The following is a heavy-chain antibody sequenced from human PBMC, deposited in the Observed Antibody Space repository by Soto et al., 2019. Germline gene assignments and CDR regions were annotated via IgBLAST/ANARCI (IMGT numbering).Heavy chain of an antibody. V-gene: IGHV4-59*08. CDR3: VRHYCDGGNCYQFDH. D-gene: IGHD2-15*01. CDR2: ISPRATT. Sequence: SETLSLTCTVSGGSISSDYCSWIRQSPGKGLEWIGVISPRATTNYNPSLKSRAIVSIDTSKNQFSLKLFSVTAADTAVYYCVRHYCDGGNCYQFDHWGQGTPVTVSS. J-gene: IGHJ4*02. CDR1: GGSISSDY.